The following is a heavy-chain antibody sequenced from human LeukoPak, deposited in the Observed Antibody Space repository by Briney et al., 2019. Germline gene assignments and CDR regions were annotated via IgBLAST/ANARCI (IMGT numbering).Heavy chain of an antibody. CDR1: GLNLYDFP. V-gene: IGHV3-9*01. CDR2: ISWNSGSI. D-gene: IGHD3-22*01. CDR3: AKDRTVYDSSGLDY. J-gene: IGHJ4*02. Sequence: SLSLSCTLSGLNLYDFPIRWDRPAPGKGLGWVSGISWNSGSIGHADSVKGRFTISRDNAKYSLYRQMNSLIAEDTALYYCAKDRTVYDSSGLDYWGQGTLVTVSS.